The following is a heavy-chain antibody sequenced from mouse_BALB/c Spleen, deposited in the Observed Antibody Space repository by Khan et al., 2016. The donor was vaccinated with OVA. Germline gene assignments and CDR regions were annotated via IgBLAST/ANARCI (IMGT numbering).Heavy chain of an antibody. CDR1: GYTFTSYV. Sequence: VRLQQSGPELVKPGASVKMSCKASGYTFTSYVMHWLRQKPGQGLEWIGYIYPYNDDTKYNAKFKGQATLTSDKSSSTAYMELSSLTSEDSAVYYCAKNYRYDVYFDYWGQGTTLTVSS. J-gene: IGHJ2*01. D-gene: IGHD2-14*01. CDR2: IYPYNDDT. V-gene: IGHV1S136*01. CDR3: AKNYRYDVYFDY.